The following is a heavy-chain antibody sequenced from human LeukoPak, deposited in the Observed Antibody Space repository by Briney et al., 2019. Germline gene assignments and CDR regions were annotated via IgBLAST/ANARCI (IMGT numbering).Heavy chain of an antibody. CDR1: GFTFSSYA. J-gene: IGHJ4*02. Sequence: GGSLRLSCAASGFTFSSYAMHWVRQAPGKGLEWVAVISYDGGNKYYADSVKGRFTISRDNSKNTLYLQMNSLRAEDTAVYYCARDSSGWYAGSFDYWGQGTLVTVSS. CDR3: ARDSSGWYAGSFDY. D-gene: IGHD6-19*01. V-gene: IGHV3-30*04. CDR2: ISYDGGNK.